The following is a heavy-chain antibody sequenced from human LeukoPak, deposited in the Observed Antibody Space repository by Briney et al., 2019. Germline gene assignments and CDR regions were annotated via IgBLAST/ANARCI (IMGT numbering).Heavy chain of an antibody. CDR2: ISGSGNST. CDR1: GLTFRGYE. CDR3: AQPKVPSARRFDY. V-gene: IGHV3-23*01. J-gene: IGHJ4*02. Sequence: GGSLRLSCAASGLTFRGYEMNWVRQAPGKGLEWVSVISGSGNSTYYAESVKGRFTISRDNSKNTLYLQINSLRAEDTAVYYCAQPKVPSARRFDYWGQGTLVTVSS. D-gene: IGHD2-2*01.